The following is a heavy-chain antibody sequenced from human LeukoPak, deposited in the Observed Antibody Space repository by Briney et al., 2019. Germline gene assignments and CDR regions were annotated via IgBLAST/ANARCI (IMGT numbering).Heavy chain of an antibody. D-gene: IGHD5-18*01. J-gene: IGHJ6*03. CDR2: IIPIFGTA. CDR1: GGTFISYA. Sequence: SVKVSCKASGGTFISYAINWVRQAPGQGLEWMGGIIPIFGTANYAQKFQGRVTITADESTSTAYMELSSLRSEDTAVYYCAREGVDTAMEEADYYYMDVWGKGTTVTVSS. V-gene: IGHV1-69*13. CDR3: AREGVDTAMEEADYYYMDV.